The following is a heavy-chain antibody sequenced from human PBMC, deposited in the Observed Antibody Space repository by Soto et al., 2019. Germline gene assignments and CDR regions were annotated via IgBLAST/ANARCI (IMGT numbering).Heavy chain of an antibody. V-gene: IGHV1-69*13. J-gene: IGHJ6*02. Sequence: VKVYCKASGGTFSRYSITWVRQAPGHGLEWIGRIIPIFGIASYAQKFQGRVTITADESTSTAYMELSSLRSDDTAVYYCAREDRDRETGLVPAAIDGMDVWGQGATVTVSS. CDR1: GGTFSRYS. D-gene: IGHD2-2*01. CDR2: IIPIFGIA. CDR3: AREDRDRETGLVPAAIDGMDV.